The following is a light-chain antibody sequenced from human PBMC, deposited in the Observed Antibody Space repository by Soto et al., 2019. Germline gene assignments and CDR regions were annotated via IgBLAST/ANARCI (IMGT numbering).Light chain of an antibody. Sequence: SYDLTQPPSVSVAPGQTARITCGGNNIGSKSVHWYQQKPGQAPVLVVYDDGDRPSGIPERFSGSNSGNTATLTIRRVEAGDEADYYCQVWDSSTDHVVFGGGTKVTVL. CDR3: QVWDSSTDHVV. V-gene: IGLV3-21*02. J-gene: IGLJ2*01. CDR2: DDG. CDR1: NIGSKS.